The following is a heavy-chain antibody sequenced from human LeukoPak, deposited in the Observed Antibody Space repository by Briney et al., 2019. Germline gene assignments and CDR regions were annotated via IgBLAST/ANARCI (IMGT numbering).Heavy chain of an antibody. CDR1: GFTFSNYA. Sequence: GGSLRLSCAASGFTFSNYAMSWVRQAPGKGLEWVSGFSGSGGITYYADSVKGRFTISRDNSKNTLYLQMNSLRVEDTAVYYCATLPYYYDSSGSYYFDYWGQGTLVTVSS. V-gene: IGHV3-23*01. CDR2: FSGSGGIT. CDR3: ATLPYYYDSSGSYYFDY. D-gene: IGHD3-22*01. J-gene: IGHJ4*02.